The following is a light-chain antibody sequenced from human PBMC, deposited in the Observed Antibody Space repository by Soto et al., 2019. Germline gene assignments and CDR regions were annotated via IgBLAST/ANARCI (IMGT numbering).Light chain of an antibody. V-gene: IGKV1-39*01. Sequence: DIQMTQSPSSLSASVGDRVTITCRASQSISSYLNWYQQKPGKAPQLLNYAASSLKSGGASRFSGSGSGTDFTLTISSLQPEDFVTYYYQQSYSTPFTFGPGTKVDIK. CDR2: AAS. CDR1: QSISSY. CDR3: QQSYSTPFT. J-gene: IGKJ3*01.